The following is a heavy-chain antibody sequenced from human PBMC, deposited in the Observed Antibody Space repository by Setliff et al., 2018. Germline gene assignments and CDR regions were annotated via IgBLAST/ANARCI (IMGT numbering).Heavy chain of an antibody. Sequence: ASVKVSCKASGYTFTSYAMHWVRQAPGQRLEWMGWINAGNGNTKYSQKFQGRVTITRDTSASTAYMELSSLRSEDTAVYYCARDLFFRKIAVAGTFDYWGQGTLVTGSS. D-gene: IGHD6-19*01. V-gene: IGHV1-3*01. J-gene: IGHJ4*02. CDR3: ARDLFFRKIAVAGTFDY. CDR2: INAGNGNT. CDR1: GYTFTSYA.